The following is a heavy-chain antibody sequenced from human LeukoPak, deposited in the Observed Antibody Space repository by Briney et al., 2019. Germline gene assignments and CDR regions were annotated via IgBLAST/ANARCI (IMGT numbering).Heavy chain of an antibody. Sequence: PGGSLRLSFAASGFTFSSYSMNWVRQAPGKGLERVLSISSISSYKYYAASVKGRFTITRDNAKNSLYLQMNSLRAEDAAVYYCARDVHYYDSSGYYDMFDYWGQGTLVTVSS. CDR1: GFTFSSYS. D-gene: IGHD3-22*01. J-gene: IGHJ4*02. CDR3: ARDVHYYDSSGYYDMFDY. CDR2: ISSISSYK. V-gene: IGHV3-21*01.